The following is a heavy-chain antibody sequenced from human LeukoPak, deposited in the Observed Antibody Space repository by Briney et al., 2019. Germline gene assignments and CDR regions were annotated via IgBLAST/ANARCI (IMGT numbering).Heavy chain of an antibody. CDR3: ARVQYQLLFTLSHWFDP. Sequence: GASVKVSCKASGYTFTGYYMHWVRQAPGQGLEWMGWINPNSGGTNYAQKFQGRVTMTRDTSISTAYMELSRLRSDDTAVYYCARVQYQLLFTLSHWFDPWGQGTLVTVSS. D-gene: IGHD2-2*01. J-gene: IGHJ5*02. CDR1: GYTFTGYY. CDR2: INPNSGGT. V-gene: IGHV1-2*02.